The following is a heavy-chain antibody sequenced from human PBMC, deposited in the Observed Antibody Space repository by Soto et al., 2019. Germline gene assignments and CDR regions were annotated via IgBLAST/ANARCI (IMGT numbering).Heavy chain of an antibody. Sequence: QVQLLESGPGLVKPSQTLSLTCTVSGGSISSGGYYWSWIRQHPGKGLEWIGYIYYSGSTYYNPSFKSRVTTSVDTSKNQFSLKLSSVTAADTAVYYCARGPGIMAKIDYWGQGTLVTVSS. V-gene: IGHV4-31*03. CDR2: IYYSGST. J-gene: IGHJ4*02. CDR3: ARGPGIMAKIDY. D-gene: IGHD3-16*01. CDR1: GGSISSGGYY.